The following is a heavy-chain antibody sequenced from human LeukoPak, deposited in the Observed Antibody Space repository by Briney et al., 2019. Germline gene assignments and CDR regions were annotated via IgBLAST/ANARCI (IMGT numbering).Heavy chain of an antibody. CDR3: SRDANYYDSNRHYFDAFDI. J-gene: IGHJ3*02. Sequence: TGGSLRLSCAASGFTFSNYRMSWVRQAPGKGLEWVANIRGDGSVKYLLDSVKGRFTISRDNVKNSVSLEMNNLRAEDTAVYYCSRDANYYDSNRHYFDAFDIWGQGTMVTVSS. D-gene: IGHD3-22*01. V-gene: IGHV3-7*01. CDR2: IRGDGSVK. CDR1: GFTFSNYR.